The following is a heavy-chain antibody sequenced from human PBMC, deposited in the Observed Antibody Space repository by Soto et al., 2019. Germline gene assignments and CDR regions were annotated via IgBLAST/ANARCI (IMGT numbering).Heavy chain of an antibody. CDR2: ISTTGGNT. CDR3: AKPSGGSYPESRVFAS. Sequence: GGSLRLSCAASGFTFYSSAMSWVRQAPGKGPEWVSAISTTGGNTLYADSVKGRFTISRDNSKNTLYLQMNSLRAEDTAIYYCAKPSGGSYPESRVFASWGQGTRVTVSS. D-gene: IGHD1-26*01. CDR1: GFTFYSSA. V-gene: IGHV3-23*01. J-gene: IGHJ4*02.